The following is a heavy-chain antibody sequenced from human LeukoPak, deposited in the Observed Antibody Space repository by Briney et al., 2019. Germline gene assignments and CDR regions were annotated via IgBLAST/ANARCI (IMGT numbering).Heavy chain of an antibody. CDR1: GLTFSIFG. V-gene: IGHV3-23*01. D-gene: IGHD3-10*01. CDR3: ANHRSAFEF. Sequence: GGSLRLSCAVSGLTFSIFGMSWVRQSPGKGLEWVSAISGSATGGITSYADSVKGRFTISRDNDKNTVYLKMNNLRVEDTAVYYCANHRSAFEFWGQGTLVTVSS. CDR2: ISGSATGGIT. J-gene: IGHJ4*02.